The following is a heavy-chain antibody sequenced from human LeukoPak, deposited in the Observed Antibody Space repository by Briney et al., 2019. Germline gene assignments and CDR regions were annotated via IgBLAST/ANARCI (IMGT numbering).Heavy chain of an antibody. CDR1: GYTFTGYY. Sequence: GASVKVSCKASGYTFTGYYMHWVRRAPGQGLEWMGWINPNSGGTNYAQKFQGRVTMTRDTSISTAYMELSRLRSDDTAVYYCARSRGYCSGGSCYYDAFDIWGQGTMVTVSS. V-gene: IGHV1-2*02. D-gene: IGHD2-15*01. CDR2: INPNSGGT. J-gene: IGHJ3*02. CDR3: ARSRGYCSGGSCYYDAFDI.